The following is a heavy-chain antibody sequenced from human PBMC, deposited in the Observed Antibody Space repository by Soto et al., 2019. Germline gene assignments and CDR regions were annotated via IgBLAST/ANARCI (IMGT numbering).Heavy chain of an antibody. CDR1: GFTFSSYS. J-gene: IGHJ3*02. Sequence: EVQLVESGGGLVKPGGSLRLSCAASGFTFSSYSMNWVRQAPGKGLEWVSSISSSSSYIYYADSVKGRFTISRDNAKNSLYLQMNSLRAEDTAVYYCARDPPSGYSYGLPDAFDIWGQGTMVTVSS. D-gene: IGHD5-18*01. CDR3: ARDPPSGYSYGLPDAFDI. V-gene: IGHV3-21*01. CDR2: ISSSSSYI.